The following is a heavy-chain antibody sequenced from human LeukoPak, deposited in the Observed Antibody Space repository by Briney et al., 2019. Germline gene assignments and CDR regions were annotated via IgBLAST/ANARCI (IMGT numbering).Heavy chain of an antibody. V-gene: IGHV4-59*08. J-gene: IGHJ5*02. D-gene: IGHD6-25*01. CDR1: GASMNTYY. CDR3: ARHSATYGSGA. Sequence: SETLSLTCTVSGASMNTYYWTWIRQFPGKGLERIGYISSTGSTNYNPSLKSRVTISLDTSKNQFSLELSSVTATDTAMYYCARHSATYGSGAWGQGTLVTVSS. CDR2: ISSTGST.